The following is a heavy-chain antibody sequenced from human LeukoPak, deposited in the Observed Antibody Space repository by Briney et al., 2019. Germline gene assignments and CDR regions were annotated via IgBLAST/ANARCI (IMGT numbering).Heavy chain of an antibody. V-gene: IGHV1-2*02. D-gene: IGHD4-17*01. CDR2: INPNSSGT. CDR1: GYTFTGYY. Sequence: WASVKASCKASGYTFTGYYMHWVRQAPGHGLEWMGWINPNSSGTNYAQKFQGRVTMTRNTSISTAYMELSMLRSDNTAVYYCARDLAGYRDYGQYFYYWGQETLVTVSS. CDR3: ARDLAGYRDYGQYFYY. J-gene: IGHJ4*02.